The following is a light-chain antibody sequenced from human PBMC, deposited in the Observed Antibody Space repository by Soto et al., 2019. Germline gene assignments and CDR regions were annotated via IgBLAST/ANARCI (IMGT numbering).Light chain of an antibody. CDR3: QSYDSSLSGSVV. CDR1: SSNIGAGYD. J-gene: IGLJ2*01. CDR2: GNS. V-gene: IGLV1-40*01. Sequence: QSVLTQPPSVSGAPGQRVTISCTGSSSNIGAGYDVHWYQQLPGTAPKLLIYGNSNRPSGVPDRFSGSKSGTSASLAITGLQAEDDAEYYCQSYDSSLSGSVVFGGGTQLTVL.